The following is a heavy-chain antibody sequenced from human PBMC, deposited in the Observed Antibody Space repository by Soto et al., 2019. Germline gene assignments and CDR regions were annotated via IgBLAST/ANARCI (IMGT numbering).Heavy chain of an antibody. D-gene: IGHD2-2*01. V-gene: IGHV4-59*01. Sequence: PSETLSLTCTVSGDSISSFYWTWIRQPPGKGLEWVGYIFSSGSTNYNPPLKSRVTISVDTSENQFSLKLTSVTAADTAVYYCARVGYCSSTPCWPIGYFEYWGQGTLVTVSS. CDR3: ARVGYCSSTPCWPIGYFEY. J-gene: IGHJ4*02. CDR1: GDSISSFY. CDR2: IFSSGST.